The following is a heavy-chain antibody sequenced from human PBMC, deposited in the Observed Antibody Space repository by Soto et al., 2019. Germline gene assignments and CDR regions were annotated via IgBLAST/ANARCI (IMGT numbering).Heavy chain of an antibody. CDR1: GFSFSTYG. D-gene: IGHD6-19*01. J-gene: IGHJ5*02. CDR2: IKQDGSEK. V-gene: IGHV3-7*01. CDR3: ARVKASGWLNWFDP. Sequence: GGSLRLSCAASGFSFSTYGMHWVRQAPGKGLEWVANIKQDGSEKFYVDSVKGRFAISRDNAKNSLYLQMNSLRAEDTAVYYCARVKASGWLNWFDPWGQGTLVTVSS.